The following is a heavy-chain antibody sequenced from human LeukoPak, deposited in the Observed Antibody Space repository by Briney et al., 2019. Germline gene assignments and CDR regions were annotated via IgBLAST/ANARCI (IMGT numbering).Heavy chain of an antibody. CDR2: IRSRPNSYTT. D-gene: IGHD1-1*01. CDR1: GFTFSGFY. J-gene: IGHJ4*02. V-gene: IGHV3-73*01. CDR3: ARDRSGPGYHFDY. Sequence: PGGSLKLSCAASGFTFSGFYMHWVRQASGKGLEWVGLIRSRPNSYTTVYAASVQGRFTISRDDSKNTLYLQMNGLRPEDTAVYYCARDRSGPGYHFDYWGQGTLVTVSS.